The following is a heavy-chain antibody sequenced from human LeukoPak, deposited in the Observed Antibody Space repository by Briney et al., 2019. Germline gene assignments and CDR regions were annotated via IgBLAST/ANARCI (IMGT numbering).Heavy chain of an antibody. CDR3: ARARRCGLNDDYGGCFDR. D-gene: IGHD4-23*01. J-gene: IGHJ4*02. V-gene: IGHV3-53*01. Sequence: GGSLRLSCAASGFTVSANHVTWVRLAPGKGLEWVSIIFNSGRPFYSPSVKGRFTISRDSSKNTLYLQMTSLRAEDTAVYYCARARRCGLNDDYGGCFDRWGQGTLVTVSS. CDR1: GFTVSANH. CDR2: IFNSGRP.